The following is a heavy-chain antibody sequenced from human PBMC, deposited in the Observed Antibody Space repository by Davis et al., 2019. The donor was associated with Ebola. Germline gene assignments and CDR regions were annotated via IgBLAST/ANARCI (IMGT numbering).Heavy chain of an antibody. D-gene: IGHD4-17*01. Sequence: SETLSLTCTVSGGSISNSVYYWSWIRQHPGKGLEWIGYIYYSGSTFYNPSLKSRVTISVDTSKNQFSLKLSSVTAADTAVYYCARRRRTVTTFVDYWGQGTLVTVSS. J-gene: IGHJ4*02. V-gene: IGHV4-31*03. CDR2: IYYSGST. CDR3: ARRRRTVTTFVDY. CDR1: GGSISNSVYY.